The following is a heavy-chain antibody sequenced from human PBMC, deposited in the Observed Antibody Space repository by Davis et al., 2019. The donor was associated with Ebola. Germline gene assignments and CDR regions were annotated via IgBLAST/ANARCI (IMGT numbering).Heavy chain of an antibody. V-gene: IGHV3-23*01. Sequence: WGSLTLSCAASGFTVSSYAMSCVRQAPGKGLEWVSAISCSGGSTYYAVSVKGRFTISRDSSKNTLYLQMNRLRVEDEAVYYCAKGGSGWPSDYSYGRGVWGKRTTVTVSS. CDR2: ISCSGGST. D-gene: IGHD6-19*01. J-gene: IGHJ6*04. CDR3: AKGGSGWPSDYSYGRGV. CDR1: GFTVSSYA.